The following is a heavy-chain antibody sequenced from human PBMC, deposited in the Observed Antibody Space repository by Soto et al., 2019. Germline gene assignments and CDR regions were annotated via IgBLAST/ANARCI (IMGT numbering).Heavy chain of an antibody. CDR2: IYYSGST. D-gene: IGHD5-12*01. J-gene: IGHJ4*02. Sequence: SETLSLTCTVSGGSITNDGYYWSWIRQPPGKGLEWIGYIYYSGSTYYNLSLKSRVTISVDTSENHFSLMLTSVTAADTAVYYCARHSGYDYLDYWGQGTLVTVSS. CDR3: ARHSGYDYLDY. CDR1: GGSITNDGYY. V-gene: IGHV4-31*03.